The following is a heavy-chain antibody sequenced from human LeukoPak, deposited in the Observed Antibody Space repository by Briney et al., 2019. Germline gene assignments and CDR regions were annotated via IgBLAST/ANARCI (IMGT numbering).Heavy chain of an antibody. CDR2: IRYDGSNK. CDR1: GFTFSSYG. D-gene: IGHD3-10*01. V-gene: IGHV3-30*02. J-gene: IGHJ4*02. CDR3: AREWSGFGELPDY. Sequence: GGSLRLSCAASGFTFSSYGMHWVRQAPGKGLEWVAFIRYDGSNKYYADSVKGRFTISRDNAKNTLYLQMSSLRPEDTAVYYCAREWSGFGELPDYWGQGTLVTVSS.